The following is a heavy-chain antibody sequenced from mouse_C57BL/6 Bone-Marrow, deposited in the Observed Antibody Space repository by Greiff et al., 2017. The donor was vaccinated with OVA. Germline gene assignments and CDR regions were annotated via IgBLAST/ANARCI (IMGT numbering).Heavy chain of an antibody. D-gene: IGHD1-1*01. CDR1: GFTIKDYY. J-gene: IGHJ2*01. V-gene: IGHV14-4*01. Sequence: EVQLQQSGAELVRPGASVKLSCTASGFTIKDYYMHWVKERPEQGLEWIGWIDPENGDTEYASKFQGKATITADTSSKTVYLHLSSLTSEDTAVYYCTTYRYWGQGTTLTVSS. CDR2: IDPENGDT. CDR3: TTYRY.